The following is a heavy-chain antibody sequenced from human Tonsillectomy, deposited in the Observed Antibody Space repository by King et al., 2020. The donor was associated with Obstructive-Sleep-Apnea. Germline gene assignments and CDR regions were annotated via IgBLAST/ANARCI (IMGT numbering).Heavy chain of an antibody. CDR1: GGSISSGDYY. D-gene: IGHD3-22*01. V-gene: IGHV4-30-4*01. CDR2: IYYSGST. Sequence: VQLQESGPGLVKPSQTLSLTCTVSGGSISSGDYYWSWIRQPPGKGLEWIGYIYYSGSTYYNPSLKSRVTISVDTSKNQFSLKLSSVTAADTAVYYCARDPGYYDSSGNRDYWGQGTLVTVSS. CDR3: ARDPGYYDSSGNRDY. J-gene: IGHJ4*02.